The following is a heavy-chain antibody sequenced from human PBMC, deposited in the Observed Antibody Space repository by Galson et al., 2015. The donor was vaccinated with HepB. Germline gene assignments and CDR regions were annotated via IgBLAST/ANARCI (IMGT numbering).Heavy chain of an antibody. J-gene: IGHJ4*02. CDR1: GYTFTGYY. Sequence: SVKVSCKASGYTFTGYYIHWVRQVPGQGLEWMGRINPNSGGTNYAQKFQDRVTMARDTSISTAYMELRRLRSDDTAVYYCTSQPLYCSRSSCYYYFDFWGQGTLVTVSS. V-gene: IGHV1-2*06. CDR2: INPNSGGT. D-gene: IGHD2-2*01. CDR3: TSQPLYCSRSSCYYYFDF.